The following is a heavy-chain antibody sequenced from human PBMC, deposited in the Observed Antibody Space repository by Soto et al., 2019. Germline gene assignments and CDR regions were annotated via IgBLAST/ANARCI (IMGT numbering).Heavy chain of an antibody. J-gene: IGHJ2*01. CDR1: GYTFTNYA. D-gene: IGHD2-15*01. V-gene: IGHV1-18*01. CDR3: ARCYCSVGSCYACWHFDL. Sequence: QVQLVQSGAEVKKPGASVKVSCQASGYTFTNYAISWVRQAPGQGLEWMGWISASTRNTDQAQNFKGRVPITIDTSANTANMELRSLRSDDTSVYYCARCYCSVGSCYACWHFDLWGRGTLVTVSS. CDR2: ISASTRNT.